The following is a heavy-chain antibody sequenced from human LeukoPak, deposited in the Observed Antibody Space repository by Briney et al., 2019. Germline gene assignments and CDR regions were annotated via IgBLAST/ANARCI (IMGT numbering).Heavy chain of an antibody. Sequence: SVKVSCKASGGTFSSYAISWVRQAPGQGLEWMGGIIPIFGTANYAQKFQGRVTITADESTSTAYMELSSLRSEDTAVYYCARHKLGIDAFDIWGQGTMVTVSS. V-gene: IGHV1-69*13. CDR3: ARHKLGIDAFDI. CDR2: IIPIFGTA. D-gene: IGHD7-27*01. J-gene: IGHJ3*02. CDR1: GGTFSSYA.